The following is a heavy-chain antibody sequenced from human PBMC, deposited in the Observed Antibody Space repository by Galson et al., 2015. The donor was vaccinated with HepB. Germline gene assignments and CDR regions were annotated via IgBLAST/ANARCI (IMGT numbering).Heavy chain of an antibody. D-gene: IGHD3-3*01. CDR3: VRDNYDFWSGYIRGPYGMDV. V-gene: IGHV3-21*01. J-gene: IGHJ6*02. CDR2: ISSSSSYI. CDR1: GFTFSSST. Sequence: SLRLSCAASGFTFSSSTMNWVRQAPGKGLEWVSSISSSSSYIFYADSVKGRFTISRGNAKNSLYLQMNSLRAEDTAVYYCVRDNYDFWSGYIRGPYGMDVWGQGTTVTVSS.